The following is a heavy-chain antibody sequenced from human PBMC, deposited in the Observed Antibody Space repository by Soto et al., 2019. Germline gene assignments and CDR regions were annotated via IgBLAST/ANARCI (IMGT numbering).Heavy chain of an antibody. Sequence: ASVKVSCKASGYTFTGYYMHWVRQAPGQGLEWMGWINPNSGGTNYAQKFQGWVTMTRDTSISTAYMELSRLRSDDTAVYYCARDTDNYDISTPWGGTRDYYYYGMDVWGQGTTVTVSS. D-gene: IGHD3-9*01. CDR2: INPNSGGT. V-gene: IGHV1-2*04. J-gene: IGHJ6*02. CDR3: ARDTDNYDISTPWGGTRDYYYYGMDV. CDR1: GYTFTGYY.